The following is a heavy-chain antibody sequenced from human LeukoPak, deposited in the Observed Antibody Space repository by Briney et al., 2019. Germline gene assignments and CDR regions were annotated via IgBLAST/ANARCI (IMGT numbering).Heavy chain of an antibody. Sequence: PSETLSLTCAVSGGSISSGGYSWRWIRQPPGKGLEWIGYIYHSGSTYYNPSLRSRVTISVDRSKNQFSLKLSSVTAADTAVYYCARGYDSSGYYSHRYLDYWGQGTLVTVSS. D-gene: IGHD3-22*01. V-gene: IGHV4-30-2*01. CDR3: ARGYDSSGYYSHRYLDY. CDR1: GGSISSGGYS. J-gene: IGHJ4*02. CDR2: IYHSGST.